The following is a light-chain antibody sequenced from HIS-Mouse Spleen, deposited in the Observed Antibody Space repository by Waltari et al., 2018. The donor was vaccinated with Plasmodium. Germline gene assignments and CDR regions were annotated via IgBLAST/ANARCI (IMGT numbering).Light chain of an antibody. CDR1: RDINVGSYN. V-gene: IGLV5-37*01. CDR2: YYSDSDK. Sequence: QPVLTQPPSSSASPGESARLTCPLPRDINVGSYNIYWYQQKTGSPPRYLLYYYSDSDKGQGSGVPSRFSGSKDASANTGILLISGLQSEDEADYYCMIWPSNASGVFGGGTKLTVL. J-gene: IGLJ3*02. CDR3: MIWPSNASGV.